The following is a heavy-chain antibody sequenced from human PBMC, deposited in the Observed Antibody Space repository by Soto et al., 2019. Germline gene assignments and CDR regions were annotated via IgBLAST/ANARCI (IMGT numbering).Heavy chain of an antibody. J-gene: IGHJ4*02. V-gene: IGHV3-30-3*01. Sequence: PGGSLRLSCAASGFTFSSYAMHWVRQAPGKGLEWEAVISYDGSNKYYADSVKGRFTISRDNSKNTLYLQMNSLRAEDTAVYYCARIYYKWDQRGPFDYWGQGTLVTVSS. CDR1: GFTFSSYA. D-gene: IGHD3-10*01. CDR2: ISYDGSNK. CDR3: ARIYYKWDQRGPFDY.